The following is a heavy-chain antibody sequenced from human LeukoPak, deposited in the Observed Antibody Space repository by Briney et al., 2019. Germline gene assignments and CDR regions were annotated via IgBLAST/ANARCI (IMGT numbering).Heavy chain of an antibody. CDR2: IYAGGNS. J-gene: IGHJ4*02. CDR1: GFIVSHKY. D-gene: IGHD3-22*01. CDR3: ARGQIDLLRNYFDS. Sequence: GGALRLSCAASGFIVSHKYMAWVRQAPGKGLEWLSIIYAGGNSVSADSVKGRFIISRDNSRNTVHLQMNSLRDDDTAVYYCARGQIDLLRNYFDSWGPGTLVAVSS. V-gene: IGHV3-66*01.